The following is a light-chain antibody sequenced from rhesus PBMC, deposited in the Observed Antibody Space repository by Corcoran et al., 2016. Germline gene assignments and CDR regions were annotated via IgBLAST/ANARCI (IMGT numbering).Light chain of an antibody. CDR3: LQAIAFPQT. CDR2: GGS. J-gene: IGKJ1*01. Sequence: DVVVTQTPLSLPITPGEPASISCRSSQSLLHSNGNTYLHWYLQKPGPSPRLLIYGGSTNTSGVPDRVSGCGSGTDFTLKLSKVEAGDVGLYYYLQAIAFPQTFGRGTKVEIK. V-gene: IGKV2-72*02. CDR1: QSLLHSNGNTY.